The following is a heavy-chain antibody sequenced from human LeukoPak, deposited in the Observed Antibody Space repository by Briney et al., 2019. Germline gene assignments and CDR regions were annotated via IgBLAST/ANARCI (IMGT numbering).Heavy chain of an antibody. J-gene: IGHJ4*02. D-gene: IGHD3-22*01. V-gene: IGHV3-66*01. CDR2: IYSGGST. CDR3: ARGTNYYDSSGYYYSPLDY. CDR1: GFTVSSNY. Sequence: PGGFLRLSCAASGFTVSSNYMSWVRQAPGKGLEWVSVIYSGGSTYYADSVKGRFTISRDNSKNTLYLQMNSLRAEDTAVYYCARGTNYYDSSGYYYSPLDYWGQGTLVTVSS.